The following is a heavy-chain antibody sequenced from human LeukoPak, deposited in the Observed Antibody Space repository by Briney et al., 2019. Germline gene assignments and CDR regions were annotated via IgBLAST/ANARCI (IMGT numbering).Heavy chain of an antibody. CDR1: GGSISSYY. CDR3: ARGTGGDYYMDV. V-gene: IGHV4-59*01. Sequence: SETLSLTCTVSGGSISSYYWSWIRQPPGKGLEWIGYVYYSGSTNYNPSLKSRVTISVDTSKNQFSLKLSSVTAADTAVYYCARGTGGDYYMDVWGKGTTVTVSS. J-gene: IGHJ6*03. D-gene: IGHD2-8*02. CDR2: VYYSGST.